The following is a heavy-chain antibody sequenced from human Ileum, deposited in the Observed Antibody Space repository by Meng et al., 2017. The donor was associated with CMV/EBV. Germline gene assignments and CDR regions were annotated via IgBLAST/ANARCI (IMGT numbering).Heavy chain of an antibody. D-gene: IGHD2-2*01. J-gene: IGHJ4*02. CDR1: DGSISSYY. CDR3: AREKSSCTSSTCYGVDS. V-gene: IGHV4-4*07. Sequence: LQEAGPGLVKPSETLSLTCTVSDGSISSYYWSWIRQSAGKGLEWIGRIHTSGTTNYNPSLKSRVTLSLDTSKDQFSLKLTSVTAADTAVYYCAREKSSCTSSTCYGVDSWGQGTLVTVSS. CDR2: IHTSGTT.